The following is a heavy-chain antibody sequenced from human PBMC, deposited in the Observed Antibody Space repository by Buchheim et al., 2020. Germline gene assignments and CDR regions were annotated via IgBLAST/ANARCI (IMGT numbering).Heavy chain of an antibody. V-gene: IGHV4-4*02. Sequence: QVQLQESGPGLVKPSGTLSLTCAVSGGSISSSNWWSWVRQPPGKGLEWIGEIYHSGSTNYNPSLQSRVTISVDQSKNQFSPKLSSVTAADTAVYYCARSGYGDSAPRYYYYYGMDVWGQGTT. CDR1: GGSISSSNW. CDR2: IYHSGST. CDR3: ARSGYGDSAPRYYYYYGMDV. D-gene: IGHD6-13*01. J-gene: IGHJ6*02.